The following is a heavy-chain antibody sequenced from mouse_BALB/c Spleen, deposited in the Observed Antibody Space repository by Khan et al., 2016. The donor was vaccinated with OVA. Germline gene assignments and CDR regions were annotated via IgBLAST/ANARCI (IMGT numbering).Heavy chain of an antibody. D-gene: IGHD2-14*01. V-gene: IGHV1-26*01. CDR2: VNPNTGGS. CDR1: GYSFTLYY. J-gene: IGHJ3*01. Sequence: EVQLQESGPDLVKPGASVKISCKASGYSFTLYYMTWVKQSHGKSLEWIGRVNPNTGGSDYNQEFKGKAILTVDKSSNTAYMELHSLTSEDSAVYYCARGYDFFAYWGHGTLVTVSA. CDR3: ARGYDFFAY.